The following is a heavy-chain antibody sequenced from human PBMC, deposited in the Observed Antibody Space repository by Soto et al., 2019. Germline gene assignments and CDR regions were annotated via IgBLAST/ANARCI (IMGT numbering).Heavy chain of an antibody. CDR1: GFTFSSYA. Sequence: GGSLRLSCAASGFTFSSYAMSWVRQAPGKGLEWVSAISGSGGSTYYADSVKGRFTISRDNSKNTLYLQMNSLRAEDTAVYFCAKDPYSDVWSGYYPYFDYWAQGILVTVSS. V-gene: IGHV3-23*01. CDR2: ISGSGGST. D-gene: IGHD3-3*01. J-gene: IGHJ4*02. CDR3: AKDPYSDVWSGYYPYFDY.